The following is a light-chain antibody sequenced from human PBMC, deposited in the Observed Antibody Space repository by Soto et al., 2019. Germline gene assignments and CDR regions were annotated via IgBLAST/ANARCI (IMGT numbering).Light chain of an antibody. CDR1: QGISSA. CDR2: DAS. V-gene: IGKV1-13*02. J-gene: IGKJ1*01. Sequence: AIQLTQTPSSLSASVGDRVTITCRASQGISSALAWYQQKPGKVPKLLIYDASSLESGVPSRFSGSGSGTDFTLTISSLQPEDFATYSCHQFNGYSWSFGQGTKVEIE. CDR3: HQFNGYSWS.